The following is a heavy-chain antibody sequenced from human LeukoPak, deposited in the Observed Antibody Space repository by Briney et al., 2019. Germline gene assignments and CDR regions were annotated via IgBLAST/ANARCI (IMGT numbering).Heavy chain of an antibody. D-gene: IGHD6-13*01. CDR1: GGSISSYY. J-gene: IGHJ4*02. CDR3: ARSSSWYGGYFDY. V-gene: IGHV4-59*08. CDR2: IYYSGST. Sequence: PSETLPLTCTVSGGSISSYYWSWIRQPPGKGLEWIGYIYYSGSTNYNPSLKSRVTISVDTSKNQFSLKLSSVTAADTAVYYCARSSSWYGGYFDYWGQGTLVTVSS.